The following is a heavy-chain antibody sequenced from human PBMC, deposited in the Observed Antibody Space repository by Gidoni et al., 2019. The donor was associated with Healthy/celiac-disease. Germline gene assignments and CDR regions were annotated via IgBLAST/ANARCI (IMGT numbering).Heavy chain of an antibody. CDR3: ARHLAGGGYFDY. D-gene: IGHD6-19*01. V-gene: IGHV4-38-2*02. Sequence: HVQLQDSGPRLVPPSETLSLTCTVSGFPNSSAYYWCWIRQSPGKGLAWIGNIYNSGSTYYHPYLKSRITISVDTSKNQFSLKLTSVTAADTAIYYCARHLAGGGYFDYWGQGTLVTVSS. CDR1: GFPNSSAYY. J-gene: IGHJ4*02. CDR2: IYNSGST.